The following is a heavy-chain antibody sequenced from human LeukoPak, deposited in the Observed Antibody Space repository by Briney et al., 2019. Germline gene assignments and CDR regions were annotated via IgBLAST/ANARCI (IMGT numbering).Heavy chain of an antibody. CDR1: GLTFDDYA. Sequence: PGGSLRLSCAASGLTFDDYAMHWVRQAPGKGLEWVSLISGDGGSTYYADSVKGRFTISRDNSKNSLYLQMNSLRTEDTALYYCAKEPTFDTAMAADYWGQGTLVTVSS. D-gene: IGHD5-18*01. V-gene: IGHV3-43*02. CDR3: AKEPTFDTAMAADY. CDR2: ISGDGGST. J-gene: IGHJ4*02.